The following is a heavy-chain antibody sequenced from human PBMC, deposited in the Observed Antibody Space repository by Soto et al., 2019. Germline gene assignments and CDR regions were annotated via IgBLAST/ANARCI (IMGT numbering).Heavy chain of an antibody. J-gene: IGHJ6*03. CDR2: MNPNSGNT. Sequence: ASVKVSCKASGYTFTSYDINWVRQATGQGLEWMGWMNPNSGNTGYAQKFQGRVTMTRNTSISTAYMELSSLRSEDTAVYYCARWGVTMVRGAPAGYMDVWGKGTTVTVSS. CDR1: GYTFTSYD. CDR3: ARWGVTMVRGAPAGYMDV. D-gene: IGHD3-10*01. V-gene: IGHV1-8*01.